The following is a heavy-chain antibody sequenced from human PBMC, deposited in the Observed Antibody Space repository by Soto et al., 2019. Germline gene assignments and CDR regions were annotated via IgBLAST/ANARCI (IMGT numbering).Heavy chain of an antibody. V-gene: IGHV1-2*02. Sequence: GASVKVSGKASGYTFTGYYMHWVRQAPGQGLEWMGWINPNSGGTNYAQKFQGRVTMTRDTSISTAYMELCRLRSDDTAVYYCAVIAAGIAFDYWGQGTLVTVSS. D-gene: IGHD6-13*01. CDR1: GYTFTGYY. J-gene: IGHJ4*02. CDR2: INPNSGGT. CDR3: AVIAAGIAFDY.